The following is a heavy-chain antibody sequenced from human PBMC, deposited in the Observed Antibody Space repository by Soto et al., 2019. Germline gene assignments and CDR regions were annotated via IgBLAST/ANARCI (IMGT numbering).Heavy chain of an antibody. J-gene: IGHJ3*02. CDR3: ARVSCGGDCYTDAFDI. CDR2: ISYDGSNK. D-gene: IGHD2-21*02. V-gene: IGHV3-30*03. CDR1: GFTFSSYG. Sequence: GGSLRLSCAASGFTFSSYGMHWVRQAPGKGLEWVAVISYDGSNKYYADSVKGRFTISRDNSKNTLYLQMNSLRAEDTAVYYCARVSCGGDCYTDAFDIWGQGTMVTVSS.